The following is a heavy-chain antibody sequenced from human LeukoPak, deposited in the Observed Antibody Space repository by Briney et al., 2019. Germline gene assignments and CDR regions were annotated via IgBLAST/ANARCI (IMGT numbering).Heavy chain of an antibody. CDR3: AREFRFLEWLPAPGYDY. CDR2: IKQDGSEK. Sequence: GGSLRLSCAASGFTFSSYWMSWVRQAPGKGLEWVANIKQDGSEKYYVDSVKGRFTIPRDNAKNSLYLQMNSLRAEDTAVYYCAREFRFLEWLPAPGYDYWGQGTLVTVSS. J-gene: IGHJ4*02. V-gene: IGHV3-7*01. D-gene: IGHD3-3*01. CDR1: GFTFSSYW.